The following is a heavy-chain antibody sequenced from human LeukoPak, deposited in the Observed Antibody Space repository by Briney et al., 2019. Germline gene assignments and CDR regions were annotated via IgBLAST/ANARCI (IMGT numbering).Heavy chain of an antibody. CDR2: INHSGST. CDR3: ARHWDWAAAGSFYWYFDL. J-gene: IGHJ2*01. CDR1: GGSFSGYY. Sequence: SETLSLTCAVYGGSFSGYYWSWIRQPPGKGLEWIGEINHSGSTNYNPSLKSRVTISVDTSKNQFSLKLSSVTAADTAVYYCARHWDWAAAGSFYWYFDLWGRGTLVTVSS. V-gene: IGHV4-34*01. D-gene: IGHD6-13*01.